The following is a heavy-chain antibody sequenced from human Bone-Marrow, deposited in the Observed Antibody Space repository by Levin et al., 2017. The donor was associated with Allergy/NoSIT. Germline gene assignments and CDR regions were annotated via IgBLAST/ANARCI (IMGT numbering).Heavy chain of an antibody. CDR1: GFPFTSYN. V-gene: IGHV1-8*02. D-gene: IGHD1-26*01. CDR3: AREHGYSGSCFGPDWFDP. J-gene: IGHJ5*02. CDR2: IDPNSGNT. Sequence: PGGSLRLSCKTSGFPFTSYNVYWVRQATGQGLEWMGYIDPNSGNTGYSPKFQGRITMTTNSSESTVYMEVNNLRSEDTALYYCAREHGYSGSCFGPDWFDPWGPGTPVTVSS.